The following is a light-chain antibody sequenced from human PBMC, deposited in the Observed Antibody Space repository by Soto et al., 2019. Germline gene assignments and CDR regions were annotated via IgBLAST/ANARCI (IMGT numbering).Light chain of an antibody. J-gene: IGLJ3*02. Sequence: QSALTQPPSASGTPGQRVTISCSGTSSNIGSNAVSWYQQLPGTAPKVPIYSNNQRPSGVPDRFSGSKSGTSASLAISGLQSEDDADYYCATWDDILNGWVFGGGTKVTVL. CDR2: SNN. V-gene: IGLV1-44*01. CDR3: ATWDDILNGWV. CDR1: SSNIGSNA.